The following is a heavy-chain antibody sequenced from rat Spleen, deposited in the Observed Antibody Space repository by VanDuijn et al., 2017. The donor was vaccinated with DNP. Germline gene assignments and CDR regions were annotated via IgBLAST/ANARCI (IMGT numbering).Heavy chain of an antibody. Sequence: EVQLVESGGGLVQPGRSMKLSCVASGFTFNNYWMTWIRQVPGKGLEWVASITSSGGSTYYPDSVKGRFTISGDNAKNTLYLQMNSLRSEDTATYYCARYAPSASYAMDACGQGTSVTVSS. CDR1: GFTFNNYW. D-gene: IGHD4-3*01. V-gene: IGHV5-31*01. CDR3: ARYAPSASYAMDA. J-gene: IGHJ4*01. CDR2: ITSSGGST.